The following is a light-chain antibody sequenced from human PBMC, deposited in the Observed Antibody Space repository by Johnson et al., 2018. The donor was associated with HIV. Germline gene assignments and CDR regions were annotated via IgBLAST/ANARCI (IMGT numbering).Light chain of an antibody. Sequence: QSVLTQPPSVSAAPGQKVTISCSGSSSNIGNNYVSWYQQLPGTAPKLLIYENNKRPSGIPDRFSGSKSGTSATLGITGLQNGDEADYYCGTWDTSLRVGFFGTGTKVTVL. CDR1: SSNIGNNY. J-gene: IGLJ1*01. CDR2: ENN. CDR3: GTWDTSLRVGF. V-gene: IGLV1-51*02.